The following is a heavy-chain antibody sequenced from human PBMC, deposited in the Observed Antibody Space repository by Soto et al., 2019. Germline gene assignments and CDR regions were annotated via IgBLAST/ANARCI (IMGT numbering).Heavy chain of an antibody. V-gene: IGHV4-34*01. Sequence: LSLTCAVYGGSISGYYWTWIRQSPGKGLEWIGEINHSGNTNYNPSLKSRLTMSVDTSKNEFSLRLSSVTAADTAVYYCARCMYAAGLHFDPWGQATLVTVSS. J-gene: IGHJ5*02. CDR3: ARCMYAAGLHFDP. CDR2: INHSGNT. CDR1: GGSISGYY. D-gene: IGHD2-8*01.